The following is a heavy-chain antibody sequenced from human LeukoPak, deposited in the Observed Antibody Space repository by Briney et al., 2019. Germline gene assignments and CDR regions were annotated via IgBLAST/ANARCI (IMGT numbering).Heavy chain of an antibody. D-gene: IGHD3-3*01. V-gene: IGHV1-69*01. CDR2: IIPIFGTA. CDR1: GGTFSSYA. Sequence: GASVKVSCKASGGTFSSYAISWVRQAPGQGLEWMGGIIPIFGTANYAQKFQGRVTNTADESTSTAYMELSSLRSEDTAVYYCAREPLPPYYDFWSGYYGSFDYWGQGTLVTVSS. J-gene: IGHJ4*02. CDR3: AREPLPPYYDFWSGYYGSFDY.